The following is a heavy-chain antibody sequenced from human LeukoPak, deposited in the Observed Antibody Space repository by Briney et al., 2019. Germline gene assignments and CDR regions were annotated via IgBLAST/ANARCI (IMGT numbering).Heavy chain of an antibody. CDR1: GGTFSSYA. Sequence: ASVKVSCKASGGTFSSYAISWVRQAPGQGLEWMGRIIPIFGIANYAQKFQGRVTITADKSTSTAYMELSSLRSEDTAVYYCAIEVVTPGWFDPWGQGTLVTVSS. J-gene: IGHJ5*02. CDR2: IIPIFGIA. D-gene: IGHD4-23*01. V-gene: IGHV1-69*04. CDR3: AIEVVTPGWFDP.